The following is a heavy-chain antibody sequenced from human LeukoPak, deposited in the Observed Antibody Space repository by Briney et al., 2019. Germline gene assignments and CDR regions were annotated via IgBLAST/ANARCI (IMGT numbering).Heavy chain of an antibody. CDR1: GYTFTSYD. CDR3: AREDSSGSVHSEGFDY. V-gene: IGHV1-69*13. CDR2: IIPIFGTA. Sequence: SVKVSCKASGYTFTSYDINWVRQATGQGLEWMGGIIPIFGTADYAQKFQGRVTITADESTSTAYMELSSLRSEDTAVYYCAREDSSGSVHSEGFDYWGQGTLVTVSS. D-gene: IGHD6-25*01. J-gene: IGHJ4*02.